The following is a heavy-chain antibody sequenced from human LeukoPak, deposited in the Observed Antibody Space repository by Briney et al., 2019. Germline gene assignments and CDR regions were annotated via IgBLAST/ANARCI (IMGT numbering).Heavy chain of an antibody. D-gene: IGHD6-13*01. CDR2: INPNSGGT. Sequence: ASVKVSCKASGYTFTGFYMHWVRQAPGQGLEWMGRINPNSGGTNFAQKFQGRVTMTRDTSISTVYLEVSGLRSDDTAMYYCARDVSSSWYPGWFDPWGQGTQVTVSS. J-gene: IGHJ5*02. CDR3: ARDVSSSWYPGWFDP. V-gene: IGHV1-2*06. CDR1: GYTFTGFY.